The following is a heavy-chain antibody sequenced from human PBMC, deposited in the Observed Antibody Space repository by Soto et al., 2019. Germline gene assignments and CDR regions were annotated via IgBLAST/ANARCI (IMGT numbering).Heavy chain of an antibody. CDR3: AMTSVTYPDYFDY. CDR1: GATLTSSSYH. V-gene: IGHV4-39*01. J-gene: IGHJ4*02. D-gene: IGHD4-17*01. CDR2: LSYDGTT. Sequence: QMQLQESGPGLVKPSETLSLMCTVSGATLTSSSYHWGWIRQSPEKGLEWIGTLSYDGTTHSSPSLRGRLTISVDRSKNQFSLRLTSVTAADTAIYYCAMTSVTYPDYFDYWGQGTLVTVSS.